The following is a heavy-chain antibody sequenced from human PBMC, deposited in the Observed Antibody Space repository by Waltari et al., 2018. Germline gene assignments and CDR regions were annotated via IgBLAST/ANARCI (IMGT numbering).Heavy chain of an antibody. D-gene: IGHD3-9*01. CDR2: IHPCEADT. V-gene: IGHV5-51*01. J-gene: IGHJ4*02. CDR1: GYNFPTYW. CDR3: ARASSFRDYYNVLIGFDPFDS. Sequence: EVSLVQSRAEVKKPGESLKISCEGSGYNFPTYWIGWVRQMPGKGLEWVGTIHPCEADTRYSPSFYGQVTISADKSISTAYLHWSSLKASDSAIYYCARASSFRDYYNVLIGFDPFDSWGQGTLVTVSS.